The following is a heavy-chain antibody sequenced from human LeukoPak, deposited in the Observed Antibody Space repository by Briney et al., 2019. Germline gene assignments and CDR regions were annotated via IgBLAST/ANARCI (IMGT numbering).Heavy chain of an antibody. CDR3: ARETDSTLFDY. CDR1: GFTFSIYE. CDR2: ISSSGSTI. J-gene: IGHJ4*02. Sequence: GGSLRLSCAGSGFTFSIYEMNWVRHAPGKRLEWVSYISSSGSTIYYADSVKGRFTISRDNARNSLYLQMNSLRAEDTAVYYCARETDSTLFDYWGQGTLVIVSS. D-gene: IGHD2-2*01. V-gene: IGHV3-48*03.